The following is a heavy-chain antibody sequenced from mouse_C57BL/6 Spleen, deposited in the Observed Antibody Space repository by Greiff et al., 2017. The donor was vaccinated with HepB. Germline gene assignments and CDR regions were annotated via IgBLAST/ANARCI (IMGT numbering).Heavy chain of an antibody. CDR3: ARELEGAIDY. CDR2: INPGSGGT. J-gene: IGHJ4*01. V-gene: IGHV1-54*01. Sequence: QVQLQQSGAELVRPGTSVKVSCKASGYAFTNYLIEWVKQRPGQGLEWIGVINPGSGGTNYNEKFKGKATLTADKSSSTAYMQLSSLTSEDSAVYFCARELEGAIDYWGQGTSVTVSS. CDR1: GYAFTNYL.